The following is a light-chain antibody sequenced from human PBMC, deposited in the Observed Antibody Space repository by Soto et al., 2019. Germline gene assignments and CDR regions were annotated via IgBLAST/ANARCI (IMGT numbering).Light chain of an antibody. V-gene: IGLV2-11*01. CDR3: CSHAGTYTLV. CDR2: DVS. Sequence: QSALTQPRSVSGSPGQSVTISCTGTSSDVGGYNYVSWYQQYPGKAPKAMIYDVSKRPSGVPDRFSGSKSGNTASLTISGLQAEDEADYYCCSHAGTYTLVFGGGTKLTVL. J-gene: IGLJ2*01. CDR1: SSDVGGYNY.